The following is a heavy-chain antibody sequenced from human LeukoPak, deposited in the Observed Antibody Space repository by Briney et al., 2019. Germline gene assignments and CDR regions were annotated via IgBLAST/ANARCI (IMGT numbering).Heavy chain of an antibody. CDR3: ARTSGPSYYKDV. Sequence: PGGSLRLSCAASGFTFSSYAMHWVRQAPGKGLEYVSAISSNGGSTYYANSVKGRFTISRDNSKNTLYLQMGSLRAEDMAVYYCARTSGPSYYKDVWGKGTTVTVSS. J-gene: IGHJ6*03. V-gene: IGHV3-64*01. CDR2: ISSNGGST. CDR1: GFTFSSYA.